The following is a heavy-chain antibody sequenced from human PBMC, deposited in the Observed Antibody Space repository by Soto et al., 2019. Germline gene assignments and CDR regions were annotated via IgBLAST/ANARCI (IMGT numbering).Heavy chain of an antibody. CDR2: ISGNGGFT. J-gene: IGHJ4*02. V-gene: IGHV3-23*01. CDR3: AQAYYDSPRARDY. Sequence: EVQLLESGGGLVQPGGSLRLSCVGSGFTFSSYAMCWVRQAPGKGLEWVSAISGNGGFTYYADSVKGRFTISRDNSNNPLYLQMNSLRAEDTAVYYCAQAYYDSPRARDYWGQGTLVTVSS. D-gene: IGHD3-22*01. CDR1: GFTFSSYA.